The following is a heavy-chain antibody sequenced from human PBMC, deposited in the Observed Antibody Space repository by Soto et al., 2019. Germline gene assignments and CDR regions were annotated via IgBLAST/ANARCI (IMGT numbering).Heavy chain of an antibody. Sequence: QVQLQESGPGLVKPSETLSLTFTVSGDSISSLYWSWIRQPPGKGLEWIGYIDYSGSINYNHSLKSRVTISVDPSKNQFSLRLSSVTAADTAVYYCAKSLWDTSGWKTDYWGQGTLVTVSS. CDR3: AKSLWDTSGWKTDY. D-gene: IGHD6-19*01. J-gene: IGHJ4*02. V-gene: IGHV4-59*01. CDR2: IDYSGSI. CDR1: GDSISSLY.